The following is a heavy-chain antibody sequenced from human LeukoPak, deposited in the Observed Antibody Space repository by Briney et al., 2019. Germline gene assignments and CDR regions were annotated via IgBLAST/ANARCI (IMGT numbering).Heavy chain of an antibody. V-gene: IGHV1-2*02. CDR3: ARDQPGNYYDSSGSQGDY. CDR2: INPNSGGT. D-gene: IGHD3-22*01. CDR1: GYTFTGYY. Sequence: ASVKVSCKASGYTFTGYYMHWVRQAPGQGLEWMGWINPNSGGTNYAQKFQGRVTMTRDTSISTAYMELSRLRSDDTAVYYCARDQPGNYYDSSGSQGDYWGQGTLVTVSS. J-gene: IGHJ4*02.